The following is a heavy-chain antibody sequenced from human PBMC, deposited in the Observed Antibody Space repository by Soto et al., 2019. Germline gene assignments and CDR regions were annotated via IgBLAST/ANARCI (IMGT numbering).Heavy chain of an antibody. Sequence: GGSLRLSCAASGFTFSSYAMSWVRQAPGKGLEWVSAISGSGGSTYYADSVKGRFTISSDTSKHPLYLQMTSLRAEDTAVYYCAKSDDYRNYLFSGNWSDPWGQGTLGPVSP. D-gene: IGHD4-4*01. CDR1: GFTFSSYA. CDR2: ISGSGGST. J-gene: IGHJ5*02. CDR3: AKSDDYRNYLFSGNWSDP. V-gene: IGHV3-23*01.